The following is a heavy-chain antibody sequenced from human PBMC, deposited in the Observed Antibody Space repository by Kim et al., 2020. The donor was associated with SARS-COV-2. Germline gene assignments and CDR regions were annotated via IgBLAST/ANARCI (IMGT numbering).Heavy chain of an antibody. Sequence: KFQGRVTITRDTSATTAYMELSSLRSEDTAVYYCARVSYYYDSSGLKEYYFDYWGQGTLVTVSS. V-gene: IGHV1-3*01. J-gene: IGHJ4*02. D-gene: IGHD3-22*01. CDR3: ARVSYYYDSSGLKEYYFDY.